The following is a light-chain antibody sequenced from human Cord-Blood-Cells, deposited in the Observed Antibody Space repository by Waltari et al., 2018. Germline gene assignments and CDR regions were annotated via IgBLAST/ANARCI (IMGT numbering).Light chain of an antibody. V-gene: IGKV1-33*01. CDR2: DAS. J-gene: IGKJ4*01. CDR1: QDISNY. Sequence: DIQMTQSPSSLSASVGARVTITCQASQDISNYLNWYQQKPGKAPKLLIYDASKLETGVPSRFSGSGSGTDFTFTISSLQPEDIATYYCHQYDNRPRTFGGGTKVDIK. CDR3: HQYDNRPRT.